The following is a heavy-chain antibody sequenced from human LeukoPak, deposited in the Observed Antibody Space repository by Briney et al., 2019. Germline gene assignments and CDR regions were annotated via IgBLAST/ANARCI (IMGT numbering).Heavy chain of an antibody. Sequence: GGSLRLSCAASGFTFGDYAMHWVRQVPGKGLEWVSYISWNGGSIDYADSVKGRFTISRDNAKNMLYLQMNSLRAEDTAVYYCANLLDYWGQGTLVTVSS. V-gene: IGHV3-9*01. CDR3: ANLLDY. CDR2: ISWNGGSI. J-gene: IGHJ4*02. D-gene: IGHD2-21*01. CDR1: GFTFGDYA.